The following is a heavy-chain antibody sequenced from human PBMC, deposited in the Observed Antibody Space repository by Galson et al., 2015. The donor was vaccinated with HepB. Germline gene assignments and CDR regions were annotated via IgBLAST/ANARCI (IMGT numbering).Heavy chain of an antibody. J-gene: IGHJ4*02. Sequence: SLRLSCAASGFDFSTYGMHWVRQAPGKGLEWVAVISKDGSNIYYADSVKGRFSISRDNSKNTLYLQMNSLRAEDTAMYYCAKPVGGTFDYGGQGTLVTVSS. CDR3: AKPVGGTFDY. CDR2: ISKDGSNI. D-gene: IGHD4-23*01. CDR1: GFDFSTYG. V-gene: IGHV3-30*18.